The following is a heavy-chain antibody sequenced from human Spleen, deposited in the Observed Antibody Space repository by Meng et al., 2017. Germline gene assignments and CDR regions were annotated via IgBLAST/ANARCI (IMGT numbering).Heavy chain of an antibody. CDR3: ASGGVRYFDWPLNRAYYFDY. CDR1: GGSFSGYY. J-gene: IGHJ4*02. D-gene: IGHD3-9*01. Sequence: QVQLQQWGAGLLKPSETLSLTCAVYGGSFSGYYWSWIRQPPGKGLEWIGEINHSGSTNYNPSLKSRVTISVDTSKNQFSLKLSSVTAADTAVYCCASGGVRYFDWPLNRAYYFDYWGQGTLVTVSS. CDR2: INHSGST. V-gene: IGHV4-34*01.